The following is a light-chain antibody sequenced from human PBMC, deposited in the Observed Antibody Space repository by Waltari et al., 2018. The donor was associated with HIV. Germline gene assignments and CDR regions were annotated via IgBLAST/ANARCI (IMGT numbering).Light chain of an antibody. V-gene: IGLV2-14*01. CDR2: EFC. CDR3: SSYTSSSTRV. CDR1: SSDVGDYNY. Sequence: QSALTQPASVSGSPGQSLTISCPGTSSDVGDYNYVSWYQQHPGKAPKLISYEFCNRPAGCSTRFAGSKSGYTASLYISGLQTEDEADYYCSSYTSSSTRVFGTGTKVTVL. J-gene: IGLJ1*01.